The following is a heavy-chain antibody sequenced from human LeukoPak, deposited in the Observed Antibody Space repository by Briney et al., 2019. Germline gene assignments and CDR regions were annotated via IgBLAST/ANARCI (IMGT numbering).Heavy chain of an antibody. CDR1: GYTFTNFY. D-gene: IGHD4-17*01. V-gene: IGHV1-46*01. CDR3: ARDDNGDNWFDP. Sequence: ASVKVSCKASGYTFTNFYMHWVRQAPGQGLEWMGGINPSGGSTSYAQKFQGRVTMTRDTSTSTVYMELSSLRSEDTAVYYCARDDNGDNWFDPWGQGTLVTVSS. CDR2: INPSGGST. J-gene: IGHJ5*02.